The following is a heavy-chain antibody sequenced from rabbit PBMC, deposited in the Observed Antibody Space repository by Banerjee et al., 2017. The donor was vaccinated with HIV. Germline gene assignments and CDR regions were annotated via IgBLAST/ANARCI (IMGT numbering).Heavy chain of an antibody. D-gene: IGHD1-1*01. Sequence: QEQLEESGGDLVKPEGSLTLTCTASGFSFSNKYVMCWVRQAPGKGLEWIACIDAGSGGSTYYASWAKGRFTISKTSSTTVTLQMTSLTAADTATYFCARDLTGVIGWNFNLWGQGTLVTVS. CDR1: GFSFSNKYV. CDR3: ARDLTGVIGWNFNL. CDR2: IDAGSGGST. V-gene: IGHV1S45*01. J-gene: IGHJ4*01.